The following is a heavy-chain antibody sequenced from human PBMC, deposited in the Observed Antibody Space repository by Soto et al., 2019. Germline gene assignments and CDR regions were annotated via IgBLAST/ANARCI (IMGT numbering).Heavy chain of an antibody. CDR2: IDPSDSYT. D-gene: IGHD3-16*01. CDR1: GYNFISYW. J-gene: IGHJ4*02. CDR3: TKQGGHRPIDD. Sequence: GESLKISCKASGYNFISYWINWVRQKPGKGLEWMGRIDPSDSYTNYSPSFQGHVTISADKSISTAYLQWSSLKASDTAMYYCTKQGGHRPIDDWGQATLVTVSS. V-gene: IGHV5-10-1*01.